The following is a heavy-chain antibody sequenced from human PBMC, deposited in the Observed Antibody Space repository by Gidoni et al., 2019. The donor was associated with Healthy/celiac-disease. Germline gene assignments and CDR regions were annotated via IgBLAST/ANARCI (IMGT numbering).Heavy chain of an antibody. V-gene: IGHV3-23*01. CDR3: AKDWWDRSGDRYIDY. D-gene: IGHD2-21*02. CDR2: ISRSGGNT. J-gene: IGHJ4*02. Sequence: FSGYAMSWVRQAPGKGLEWVSGISRSGGNTYYADSVKGRFTISRDNSKNTLYLQMNSLRAEDTALYYCAKDWWDRSGDRYIDYWGQGTLVTVSS. CDR1: FSGYA.